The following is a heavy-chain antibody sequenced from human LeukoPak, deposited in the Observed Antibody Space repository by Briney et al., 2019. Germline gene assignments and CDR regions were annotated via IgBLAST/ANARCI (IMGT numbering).Heavy chain of an antibody. CDR2: ISSSSSYI. Sequence: GGPLRLSCAASGFTFSSYSMNWVRPAPGKGLEWVSSISSSSSYIHHADSVKGQFTITRDNAKNSLYVQMNSLRAEDTAVYYCARGHRATGYWGQGTLVTVSS. V-gene: IGHV3-21*01. J-gene: IGHJ4*02. CDR3: ARGHRATGY. CDR1: GFTFSSYS.